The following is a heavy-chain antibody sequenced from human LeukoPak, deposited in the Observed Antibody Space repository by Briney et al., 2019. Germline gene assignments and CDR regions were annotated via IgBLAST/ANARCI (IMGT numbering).Heavy chain of an antibody. D-gene: IGHD3-22*01. CDR2: ISGRDGST. Sequence: PGGSLRLSCAASGFTLSRYAMNWVRQAPGQGLQWVSTISGRDGSTYYADSVKGRLTISRDNSKNTLFLQVNSLRAEDTAIYYCAKRASSGSFDYWGQGILVTVSS. CDR3: AKRASSGSFDY. V-gene: IGHV3-23*01. CDR1: GFTLSRYA. J-gene: IGHJ4*02.